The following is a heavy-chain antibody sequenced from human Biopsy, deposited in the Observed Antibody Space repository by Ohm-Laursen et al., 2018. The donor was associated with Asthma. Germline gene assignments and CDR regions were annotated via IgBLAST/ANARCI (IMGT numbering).Heavy chain of an antibody. J-gene: IGHJ4*02. CDR2: INSVFGTT. V-gene: IGHV1-69*01. D-gene: IGHD2-2*01. Sequence: SSVKVSCKSLGGTFNTYVIGWVRQAPGQGLEWMGGINSVFGTTTYPQKFQDRVTITADDSTSAVYMELSSLRSEDTAVYYCARKAGSCISRTCYSLDFRGQGTLVTVSS. CDR1: GGTFNTYV. CDR3: ARKAGSCISRTCYSLDF.